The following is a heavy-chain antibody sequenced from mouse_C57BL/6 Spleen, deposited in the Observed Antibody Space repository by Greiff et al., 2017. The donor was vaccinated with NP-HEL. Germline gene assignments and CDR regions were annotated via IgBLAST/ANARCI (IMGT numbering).Heavy chain of an antibody. CDR3: ARWGSSSFAMDY. CDR1: GYSFTSYY. D-gene: IGHD1-1*01. Sequence: QVQLKESGPELVKPGASVKISCKASGYSFTSYYIHWVKQRPGQGLEWIGWIYPGSGNTKYNEKFKGKATLTADTSSSTAYMQLSSLTSEDSAVYYCARWGSSSFAMDYWGQGTSVTVAS. J-gene: IGHJ4*01. CDR2: IYPGSGNT. V-gene: IGHV1-66*01.